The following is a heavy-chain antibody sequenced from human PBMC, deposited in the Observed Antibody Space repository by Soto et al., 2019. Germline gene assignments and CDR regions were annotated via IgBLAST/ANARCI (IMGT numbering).Heavy chain of an antibody. V-gene: IGHV1-69*01. D-gene: IGHD3-22*01. CDR3: ARDIGPYYDSSGYYYSGWFDP. CDR1: GGTFSSYA. J-gene: IGHJ5*02. Sequence: QVQLVQSGAEVKKPGSSVKVSCKASGGTFSSYAISWVRQAPGQGLEWMGGIIPIFGTANYAQKFQGRVTITAHESTSTAYMELSSLRSEDTAVYYCARDIGPYYDSSGYYYSGWFDPWGQGTLVTVSS. CDR2: IIPIFGTA.